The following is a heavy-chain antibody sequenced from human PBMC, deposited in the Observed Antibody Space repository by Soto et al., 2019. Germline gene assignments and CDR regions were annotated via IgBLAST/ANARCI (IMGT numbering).Heavy chain of an antibody. CDR2: ISDDGSNK. D-gene: IGHD6-19*01. Sequence: VGSLRLSCAASGFTFSSFAMHWVRQAPGKGLEWVALISDDGSNKYYADSVKGRFAISRDNSKNTLYLQINSLRGEDTAVYSCARVEQWLYIAKYWGQGTLVTVSS. CDR1: GFTFSSFA. CDR3: ARVEQWLYIAKY. J-gene: IGHJ4*02. V-gene: IGHV3-30*09.